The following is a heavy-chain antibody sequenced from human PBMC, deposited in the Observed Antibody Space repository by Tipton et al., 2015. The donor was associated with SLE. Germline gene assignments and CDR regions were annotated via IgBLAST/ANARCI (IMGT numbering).Heavy chain of an antibody. CDR1: GFTFDDYA. CDR2: ISSSSSYI. J-gene: IGHJ4*02. D-gene: IGHD5-12*01. CDR3: ARDWSMYSGYDRDFDY. Sequence: SLRLSCAASGFTFDDYAMNWVRQAPGKGLEWVSSISSSSSYIYYADSLKGRFTISRDNAKNSLYLQMNSLRAEDTAVYYCARDWSMYSGYDRDFDYWGQGTLVTVSS. V-gene: IGHV3-21*01.